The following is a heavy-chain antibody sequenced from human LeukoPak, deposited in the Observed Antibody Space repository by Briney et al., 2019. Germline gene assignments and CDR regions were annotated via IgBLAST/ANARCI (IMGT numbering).Heavy chain of an antibody. Sequence: GSLRLSCAASGFTFSSYSMNWVRQAPGKGLEWVSSISSSSSYIYYADSVKGRFTISRDNAKNSLYLQMNSLRAEDTAVYYCARERGYCSGGSCYSGGFDYWGQGTLVTVSS. V-gene: IGHV3-21*01. CDR3: ARERGYCSGGSCYSGGFDY. CDR2: ISSSSSYI. J-gene: IGHJ4*02. CDR1: GFTFSSYS. D-gene: IGHD2-15*01.